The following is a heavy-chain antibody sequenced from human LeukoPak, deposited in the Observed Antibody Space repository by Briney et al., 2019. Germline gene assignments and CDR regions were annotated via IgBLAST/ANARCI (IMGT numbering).Heavy chain of an antibody. CDR3: ARDGYRAAAYYGMDV. CDR1: GFTFSSYS. CDR2: ISSSSSYI. J-gene: IGHJ6*02. D-gene: IGHD6-13*01. V-gene: IGHV3-21*01. Sequence: PGGSLRLPCAASGFTFSSYSMNWVRQAPGKGLEWVSSISSSSSYIYYADSVKGRFTISRDNAKNSLYLQMNSLRAEDTAVYYCARDGYRAAAYYGMDVWGQGTTVTVSS.